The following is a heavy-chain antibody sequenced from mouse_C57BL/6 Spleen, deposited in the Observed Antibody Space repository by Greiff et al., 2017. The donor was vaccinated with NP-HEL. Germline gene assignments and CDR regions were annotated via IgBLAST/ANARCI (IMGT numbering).Heavy chain of an antibody. CDR2: INPNNGGT. CDR1: GYTFTDYN. J-gene: IGHJ4*01. V-gene: IGHV1-22*01. CDR3: ARWGDFYYYAMDY. Sequence: EVQLQQSGPELVKPGASVKMSCKASGYTFTDYNMHWVKQSHGKSLEWIGYINPNNGGTSYNQKFKGKATLTVNKSSSTAYMELRSLTSEDSAVYYCARWGDFYYYAMDYWGQGTSVTVSS.